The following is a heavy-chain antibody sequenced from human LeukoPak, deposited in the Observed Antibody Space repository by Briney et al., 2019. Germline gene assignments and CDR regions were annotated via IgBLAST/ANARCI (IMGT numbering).Heavy chain of an antibody. CDR1: GFTFSLFA. Sequence: GGSLRLSCAASGFTFSLFAMHWVRQSPGKGLEWVAAISYDGKDKFYADSVQGRFTFSRDNSKNTLSLQMNSLRAEDTAVYYCAKDHSSGWPYCFPYWGQGTLVTVSS. CDR2: ISYDGKDK. D-gene: IGHD6-19*01. V-gene: IGHV3-30-3*02. CDR3: AKDHSSGWPYCFPY. J-gene: IGHJ4*02.